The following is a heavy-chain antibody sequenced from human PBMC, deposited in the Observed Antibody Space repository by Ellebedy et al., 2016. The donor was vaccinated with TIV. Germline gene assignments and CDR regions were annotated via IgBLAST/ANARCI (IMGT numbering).Heavy chain of an antibody. CDR2: IYSTGTT. Sequence: SETLSLTXSVSGASISSGGYFWTWIRQHPGKGLEWIAYIYSTGTTYQNPSLRSRLTISSDTSRNQFSLQLTSVTDADTAVYFCARGIGYCTSRCYTWFSPWGQGVLVTVSS. J-gene: IGHJ5*02. V-gene: IGHV4-31*03. CDR3: ARGIGYCTSRCYTWFSP. D-gene: IGHD6-13*01. CDR1: GASISSGGYF.